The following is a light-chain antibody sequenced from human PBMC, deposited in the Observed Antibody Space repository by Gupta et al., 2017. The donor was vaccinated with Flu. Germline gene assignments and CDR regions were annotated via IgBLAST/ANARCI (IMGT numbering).Light chain of an antibody. CDR1: NLGNKD. CDR2: RDS. J-gene: IGLJ2*01. V-gene: IGLV3-9*01. Sequence: LGQTARSTCGVNNLGNKDVHWYQQKPGQAPVLVIYRDSSRPSGIPERFSGSTARNTATLTISGAQAGDEAEYYCQMWDSTTVIFGGGTKLTVL. CDR3: QMWDSTTVI.